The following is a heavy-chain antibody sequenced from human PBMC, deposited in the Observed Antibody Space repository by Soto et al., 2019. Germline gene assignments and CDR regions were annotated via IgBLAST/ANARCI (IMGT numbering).Heavy chain of an antibody. D-gene: IGHD3-22*01. CDR2: ISHDGSNK. CDR3: AKDDSNRWYNYYAMDV. CDR1: GFTFYKYG. V-gene: IGHV3-30*18. J-gene: IGHJ6*02. Sequence: QVQLVESGGGVVQPGRSLRLSCAASGFTFYKYGMHWVRQAPGKGLEWVALISHDGSNKYYVDSVKGRFTIARDNSKNTGFLQMNSLRPEDTDLYCCAKDDSNRWYNYYAMDVWGRGTTVTVSS.